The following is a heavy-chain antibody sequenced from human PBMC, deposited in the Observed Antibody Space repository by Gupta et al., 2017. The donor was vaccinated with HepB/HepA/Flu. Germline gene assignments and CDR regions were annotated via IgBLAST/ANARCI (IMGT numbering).Heavy chain of an antibody. CDR2: IKQDGSEK. D-gene: IGHD3-16*02. Sequence: WMSWVRQAPGKGLEWVANIKQDGSEKHFVDSVRGRFTISRDNAKNSLYLQMNSLRAEDTAIYYCARDFIPYEAFDIWGQGTMVTVSS. CDR1: W. V-gene: IGHV3-7*01. J-gene: IGHJ3*02. CDR3: ARDFIPYEAFDI.